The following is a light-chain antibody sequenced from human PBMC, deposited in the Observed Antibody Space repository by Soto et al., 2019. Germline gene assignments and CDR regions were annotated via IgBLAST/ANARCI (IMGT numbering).Light chain of an antibody. J-gene: IGLJ2*01. V-gene: IGLV1-44*01. CDR2: SNN. CDR3: AAWDDSLNGSVV. Sequence: QSVLTQPPSASGTPGQRVTISCSGSSSNIGSNTVNWYQQLRGTAPKLLIYSNNQRPSEVPDRFSGSKSGTSASLAISGLQSEDEADYYCAAWDDSLNGSVVFGGGTKLTVL. CDR1: SSNIGSNT.